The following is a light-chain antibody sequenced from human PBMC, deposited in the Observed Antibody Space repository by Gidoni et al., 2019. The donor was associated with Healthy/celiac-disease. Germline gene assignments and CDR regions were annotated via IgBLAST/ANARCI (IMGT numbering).Light chain of an antibody. Sequence: SPELTQDPDGSVALGQTVRITGQGVSLRSYYASGYKQKPGQAPVLVIYGKNNRPSGIPDRFSGSSSRNTASLTITGAQAEDEADYYCHSRDSSGNHVVFGGGTKLTVL. CDR3: HSRDSSGNHVV. CDR2: GKN. CDR1: SLRSYY. V-gene: IGLV3-19*01. J-gene: IGLJ2*01.